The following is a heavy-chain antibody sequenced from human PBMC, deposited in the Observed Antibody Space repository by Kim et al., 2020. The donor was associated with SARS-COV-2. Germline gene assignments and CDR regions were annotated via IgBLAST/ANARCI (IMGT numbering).Heavy chain of an antibody. CDR3: ARTGDVDTAMVTLFEGDAFDI. CDR2: IYPGDSDT. CDR1: GYSFTSYW. D-gene: IGHD5-18*01. V-gene: IGHV5-51*01. Sequence: GESLKISCKGSGYSFTSYWIGWVRQMPGKGLEWMGIIYPGDSDTRYSPSFQGQVTISADKSISTAYLQWSSLKASDTAMYYCARTGDVDTAMVTLFEGDAFDIWGQGTMVTVSS. J-gene: IGHJ3*02.